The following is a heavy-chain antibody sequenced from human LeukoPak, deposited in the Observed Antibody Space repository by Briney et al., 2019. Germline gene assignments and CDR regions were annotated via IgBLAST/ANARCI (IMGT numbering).Heavy chain of an antibody. Sequence: SETLSLTCTVSGGSIRSDSHYWGWIRPPPGKGLEWIGSIYYSGSTYYSPSLKSRVTISVDTSKHQFSLKVSSVTAADTAVYYCARLPTVVVITTRFDYFDYWGQGTLVTVSS. CDR2: IYYSGST. J-gene: IGHJ4*02. V-gene: IGHV4-39*01. CDR3: ARLPTVVVITTRFDYFDY. CDR1: GGSIRSDSHY. D-gene: IGHD3-22*01.